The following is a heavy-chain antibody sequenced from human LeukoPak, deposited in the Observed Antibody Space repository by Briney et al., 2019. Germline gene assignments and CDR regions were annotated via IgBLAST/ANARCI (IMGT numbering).Heavy chain of an antibody. CDR1: GFTFSSYG. Sequence: PGGSLRLSCAAPGFTFSSYGMHWVRQAPGKGLEWVAVIWYDGSNKYYADSVKGRFTISRDNSKNTLYLQMNSLRAEDTAVYYCARDRDTAMVNSYYGMDVWGQGTTVTVSS. J-gene: IGHJ6*02. CDR3: ARDRDTAMVNSYYGMDV. V-gene: IGHV3-33*01. CDR2: IWYDGSNK. D-gene: IGHD5-18*01.